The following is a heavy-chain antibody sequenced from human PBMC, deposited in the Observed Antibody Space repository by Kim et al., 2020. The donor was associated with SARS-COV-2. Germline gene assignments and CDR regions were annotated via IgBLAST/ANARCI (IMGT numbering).Heavy chain of an antibody. CDR1: GFTFSSYA. Sequence: GGSLRLSCAASGFTFSSYAMSWVRQAPGKGLEWVSAISGSGGSTYYADSVKGRFTISRDNSKNTLYLQMNSLRAEDTAVYYCAKDRGDSSGYYRDAFDIWGQGTMVTVSS. J-gene: IGHJ3*02. V-gene: IGHV3-23*01. D-gene: IGHD3-22*01. CDR3: AKDRGDSSGYYRDAFDI. CDR2: ISGSGGST.